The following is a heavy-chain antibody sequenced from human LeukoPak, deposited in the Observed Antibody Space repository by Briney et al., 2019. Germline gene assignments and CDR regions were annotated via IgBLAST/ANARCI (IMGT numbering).Heavy chain of an antibody. Sequence: GASVKVSCKASGYTFTGYYMHWVRQAPGQGLEWMGWINPNSGGTNYAQKLQGRVTMTRDTSISTAYMELSRLRSDDTAVYYCARDPYYYDSSGYYYVQAFDIWGQGTMVTVSS. J-gene: IGHJ3*02. CDR2: INPNSGGT. D-gene: IGHD3-22*01. V-gene: IGHV1-2*02. CDR3: ARDPYYYDSSGYYYVQAFDI. CDR1: GYTFTGYY.